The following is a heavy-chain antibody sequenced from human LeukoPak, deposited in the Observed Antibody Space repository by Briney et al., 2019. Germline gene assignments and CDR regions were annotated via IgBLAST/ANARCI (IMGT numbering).Heavy chain of an antibody. J-gene: IGHJ3*02. CDR2: TYYRSKWYN. CDR3: TRTHKAFDGTRDAFDI. CDR1: GVTFSSNSAD. V-gene: IGHV6-1*01. Sequence: SQTLSLTCAISGVTFSSNSADWVWIRQSPSRGLEWLGRTYYRSKWYNDYAVSVKSRITINSDTYKNQFPLQLNSLTRTAWYVYVRTRTHKAFDGTRDAFDIWGQGTMVTVSS.